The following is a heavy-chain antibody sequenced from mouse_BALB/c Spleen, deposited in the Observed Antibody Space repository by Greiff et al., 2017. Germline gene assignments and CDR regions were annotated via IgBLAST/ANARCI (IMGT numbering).Heavy chain of an antibody. CDR1: GFTFSSYA. D-gene: IGHD2-4*01. J-gene: IGHJ4*01. V-gene: IGHV5-9-4*01. CDR2: ISSGGSYT. Sequence: VQVVESGGGLVKPGGSLKLSCAASGFTFSSYAMSWVRQSPEKRLEWVAEISSGGSYTYYPDTVTGRFTISRDNAKNTLYLEMSSLRSEDTAMYYCARVKSTMITTYYAMDYWGQGTSVTVSS. CDR3: ARVKSTMITTYYAMDY.